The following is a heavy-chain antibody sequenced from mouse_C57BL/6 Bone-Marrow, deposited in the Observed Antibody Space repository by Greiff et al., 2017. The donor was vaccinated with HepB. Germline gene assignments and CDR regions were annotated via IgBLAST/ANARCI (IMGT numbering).Heavy chain of an antibody. J-gene: IGHJ3*01. CDR1: GFTFSSYA. D-gene: IGHD2-3*01. Sequence: DVKLVESGGGLVKPGGSLKLSCAASGFTFSSYAMSWVRQTPEKRLEWVATISDGGSYTYYPDNVKGRFTISRDNAKNNLYLQMGHLKSEDTAMYYCARDRDGYLLAYWGQGTLVTVSA. CDR3: ARDRDGYLLAY. CDR2: ISDGGSYT. V-gene: IGHV5-4*01.